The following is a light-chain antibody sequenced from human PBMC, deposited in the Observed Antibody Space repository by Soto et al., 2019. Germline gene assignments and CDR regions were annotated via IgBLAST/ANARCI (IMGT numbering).Light chain of an antibody. CDR2: GAS. J-gene: IGKJ1*01. CDR3: QQYNNWPLT. V-gene: IGKV3-15*01. CDR1: QSVSSN. Sequence: EIVLTKTQDTLSVSPGERATLSCRASQSVSSNLAWYQQKPGQAPRLLIYGASTRATGIPARFSGSGSGTEFTLTLSSLQSEDFAVYYCQQYNNWPLTFGQGTKVDIK.